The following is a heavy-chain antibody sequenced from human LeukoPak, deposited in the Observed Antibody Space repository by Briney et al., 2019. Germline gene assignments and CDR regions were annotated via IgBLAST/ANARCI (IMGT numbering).Heavy chain of an antibody. J-gene: IGHJ4*02. CDR3: AKGHVHLAGGYYSAFDY. Sequence: SETLSLTCTVSGGSISSSSYYWGWVRQPPGKGLEWIGYIYYSGSTNYNPSLKSRVTISVDTSKNQFSLKLSSVTAADTAVYYCAKGHVHLAGGYYSAFDYWGQGTLVTVSS. D-gene: IGHD3-22*01. V-gene: IGHV4-61*05. CDR2: IYYSGST. CDR1: GGSISSSSYY.